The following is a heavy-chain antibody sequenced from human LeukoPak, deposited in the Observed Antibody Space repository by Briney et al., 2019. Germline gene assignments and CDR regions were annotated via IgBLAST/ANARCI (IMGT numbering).Heavy chain of an antibody. J-gene: IGHJ3*01. Sequence: PGGSLRLSCVASGFAFRNHWMYWVRQGPGKGLVWLSRINPDGSTTTYADSVKGRFSISRDNSKHTLYLQMNTLRADDTAVYYCAKDGSNDWRWGAFDVWGQGTMVTVSS. CDR2: INPDGSTT. V-gene: IGHV3-74*01. D-gene: IGHD2-15*01. CDR1: GFAFRNHW. CDR3: AKDGSNDWRWGAFDV.